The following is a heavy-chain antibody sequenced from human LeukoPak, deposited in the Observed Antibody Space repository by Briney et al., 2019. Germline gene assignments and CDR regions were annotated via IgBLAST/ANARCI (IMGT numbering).Heavy chain of an antibody. CDR1: GGSISSGSYY. J-gene: IGHJ4*02. V-gene: IGHV4-61*02. CDR2: IYTSGST. Sequence: SETLSLTCTVSGGSISSGSYYWSWIRQPAGKGLEWIGRIYTSGSTNYNPSLKSRVTISVDTSKNQFSLKLSSVTAADTAVYYCARTRVATITGDYFDYWGQGTLVTVSS. CDR3: ARTRVATITGDYFDY. D-gene: IGHD5-12*01.